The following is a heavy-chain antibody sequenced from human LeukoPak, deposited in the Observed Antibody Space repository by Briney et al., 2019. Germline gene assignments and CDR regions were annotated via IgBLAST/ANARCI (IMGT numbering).Heavy chain of an antibody. CDR1: GGSLSSYY. Sequence: SETLSLACTVSGGSLSSYYWSWIRQPPGKGLEWIGYIYYSGSTNYNPSLKSRVTISVDTSKNQFSLKLSSVTAADTAVYYCARGQLWFPLAFDIWGQGTMVTVSS. V-gene: IGHV4-59*01. CDR2: IYYSGST. J-gene: IGHJ3*02. CDR3: ARGQLWFPLAFDI. D-gene: IGHD5-18*01.